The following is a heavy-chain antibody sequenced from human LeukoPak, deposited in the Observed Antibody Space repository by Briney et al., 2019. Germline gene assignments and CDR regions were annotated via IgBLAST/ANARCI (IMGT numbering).Heavy chain of an antibody. V-gene: IGHV1-46*01. J-gene: IGHJ6*02. CDR2: INPSGGST. CDR3: ARWETPHGMDV. D-gene: IGHD1-26*01. Sequence: ASVKVSCKASGYTFTSYYMHWVRQAPGQGLEWMGIINPSGGSTSYAQKFQGRVTMTRDTSTSTVYMELSSLRSEDTAVCYCARWETPHGMDVWGQGTTVTVSS. CDR1: GYTFTSYY.